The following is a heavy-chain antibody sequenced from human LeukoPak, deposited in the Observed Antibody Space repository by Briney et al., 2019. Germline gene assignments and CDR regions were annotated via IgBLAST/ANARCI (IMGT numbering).Heavy chain of an antibody. CDR1: GFTFSSYA. D-gene: IGHD6-19*01. Sequence: GGSLRLSCAASGFTFSSYAMNWVRQAPGKGLEWGSAISGSGYYANYADSVKGRFTISRDNSKNTLYLQMNSLRAEDTAVYSCAKTAVPGTRHSDYWGQGTLVTVSS. V-gene: IGHV3-23*01. J-gene: IGHJ4*02. CDR2: ISGSGYYA. CDR3: AKTAVPGTRHSDY.